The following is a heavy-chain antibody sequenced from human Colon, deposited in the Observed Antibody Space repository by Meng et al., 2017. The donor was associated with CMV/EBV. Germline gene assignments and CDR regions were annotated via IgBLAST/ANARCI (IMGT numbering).Heavy chain of an antibody. CDR2: IIPILGIA. Sequence: SVKVSCKASGGTFSSYAISWVRQAPGQGLEWMGGIIPILGIANYAQKFQGRVTITADKSTSTAYMELSSLRSEDTAVYYCAKDAGISAVGKGWIDPWGQGTLVTVSS. CDR1: GGTFSSYA. J-gene: IGHJ5*02. V-gene: IGHV1-69*10. CDR3: AKDAGISAVGKGWIDP. D-gene: IGHD6-13*01.